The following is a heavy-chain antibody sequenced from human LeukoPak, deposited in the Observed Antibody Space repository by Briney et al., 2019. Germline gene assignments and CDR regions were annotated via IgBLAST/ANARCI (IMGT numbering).Heavy chain of an antibody. CDR1: GFTFSSSW. CDR3: AKDDSGSQAY. V-gene: IGHV3-23*01. CDR2: ISGSGGST. Sequence: GGSLRLSCAASGFTFSSSWMSWVRQAPGKGLEWVSAISGSGGSTYYADSVKGRFTISRDNSKNTLYLQMNSLRAEDTAVYYCAKDDSGSQAYWGQGTLVTVSS. D-gene: IGHD1-26*01. J-gene: IGHJ4*02.